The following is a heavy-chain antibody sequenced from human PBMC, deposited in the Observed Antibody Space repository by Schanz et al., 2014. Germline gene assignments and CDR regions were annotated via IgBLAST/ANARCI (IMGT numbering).Heavy chain of an antibody. V-gene: IGHV3-7*01. CDR3: ARGVRIDY. D-gene: IGHD3-3*01. Sequence: EVQLVESGGGLVQPGGSLRLSCAASGFIFSNSWMSWVRQAPGKGLEWVANIKQDGSGKYYVDSVKGRFTISRDNAKNSLYLQMNSLTAEDTAVYYCARGVRIDYWGQGTLVTVSS. J-gene: IGHJ4*02. CDR1: GFIFSNSW. CDR2: IKQDGSGK.